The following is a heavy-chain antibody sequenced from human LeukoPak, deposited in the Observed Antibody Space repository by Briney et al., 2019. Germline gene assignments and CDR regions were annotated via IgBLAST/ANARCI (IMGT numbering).Heavy chain of an antibody. D-gene: IGHD1-26*01. CDR2: VDPEDGET. CDR3: ATVNSGSFQGVDY. J-gene: IGHJ4*02. Sequence: ASVKVSCKVSGYTFTEYYMHWVQQAPGKGLEWMGLVDPEDGETIYAEKFQGRVTITADTSTDTAYMELSSLRSEDTAVYYCATVNSGSFQGVDYWGQGTLVTVSS. CDR1: GYTFTEYY. V-gene: IGHV1-69-2*01.